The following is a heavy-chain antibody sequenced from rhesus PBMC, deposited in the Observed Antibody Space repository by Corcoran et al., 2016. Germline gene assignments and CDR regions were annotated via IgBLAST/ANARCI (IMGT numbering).Heavy chain of an antibody. J-gene: IGHJ6*01. V-gene: IGHV4S11*01. Sequence: QVQLQESGPGLVKPLETLSLTCAVSGVSISSHYWSWIRQPPGKGLEWIGYLYGIVSSTNYNPSLKSRVTLAVDTSKNQFSLKLSSVTAADTAVYYCARETWGYGLDSWGQGVVVTVSS. CDR1: GVSISSHY. CDR3: ARETWGYGLDS. D-gene: IGHD1-38*01. CDR2: LYGIVSST.